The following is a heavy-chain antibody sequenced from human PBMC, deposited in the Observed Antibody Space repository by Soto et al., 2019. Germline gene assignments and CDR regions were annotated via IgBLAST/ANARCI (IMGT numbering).Heavy chain of an antibody. CDR3: ARDGMTTGDT. CDR1: GVSVRSYA. V-gene: IGHV4-4*07. Sequence: ETLSLTCSVSGVSVRSYAWRWVRQPANKGLEWIGRVFSSVSATYNPSLKSRVSISMDTPENRISLKLDSVTAADAGVYFCARDGMTTGDTWGPGTLVTVSS. CDR2: VFSSVSA. D-gene: IGHD2-21*02. J-gene: IGHJ4*02.